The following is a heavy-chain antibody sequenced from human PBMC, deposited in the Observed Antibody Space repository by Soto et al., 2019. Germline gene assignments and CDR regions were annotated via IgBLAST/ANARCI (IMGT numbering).Heavy chain of an antibody. V-gene: IGHV4-39*01. Sequence: TLSLTCTVAGGSISSSSFHWGWSRQPPGKGLEWIGSIYYSGSTYYSPSLKSRVTISVDTSKNQFSLKLSSVTAADTAVYYCARPERAAGTHCWFHPWGQ. CDR1: GGSISSSSFH. CDR2: IYYSGST. CDR3: ARPERAAGTHCWFHP. J-gene: IGHJ5*02. D-gene: IGHD6-13*01.